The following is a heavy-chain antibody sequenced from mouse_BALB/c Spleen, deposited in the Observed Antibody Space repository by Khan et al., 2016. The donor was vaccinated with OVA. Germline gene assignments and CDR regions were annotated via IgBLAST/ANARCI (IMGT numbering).Heavy chain of an antibody. CDR2: ITPNNGGT. Sequence: VQLQQSGPELVKPGASVKIPCKASGYPFTDYNMDWVKQSHGKSLEWIGDITPNNGGTIYNQKFKGKATLTVDKSSSPAYMELRSLTSEDTAVYYCARGGFGSPFAYWGQGTLVTVSA. CDR1: GYPFTDYN. V-gene: IGHV1-18*01. CDR3: ARGGFGSPFAY. J-gene: IGHJ3*01. D-gene: IGHD1-1*01.